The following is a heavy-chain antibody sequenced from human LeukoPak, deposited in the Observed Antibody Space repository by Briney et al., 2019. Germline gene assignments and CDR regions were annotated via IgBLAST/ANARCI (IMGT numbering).Heavy chain of an antibody. J-gene: IGHJ6*03. CDR3: ARVPGPKYYYDSSGPWGYYYMDV. Sequence: PGGSLRLSCAASGFTFSSSAMQWVRQAPGKGLEWVAFIRFDGSIKDYGDSVKGRFTISRDNAKNTLYLQMNSLRAEDTAVYYCARVPGPKYYYDSSGPWGYYYMDVWGKGTTVTVSS. V-gene: IGHV3-30*02. CDR2: IRFDGSIK. CDR1: GFTFSSSA. D-gene: IGHD3-22*01.